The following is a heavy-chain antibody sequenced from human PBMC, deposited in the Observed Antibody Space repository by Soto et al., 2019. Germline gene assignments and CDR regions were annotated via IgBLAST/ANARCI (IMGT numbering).Heavy chain of an antibody. CDR3: ARQVPAAIRLGWFDP. CDR1: GGSISRSTYY. J-gene: IGHJ5*02. Sequence: ETLSLTCTVSGGSISRSTYYWGWIRQPPGKGLEWIGSIYYSGSTYYRPSLKSRVTISVDTYKNQFSLKLSSVTAADTAVYYCARQVPAAIRLGWFDPWGQGTLVTVSS. D-gene: IGHD2-2*02. V-gene: IGHV4-39*01. CDR2: IYYSGST.